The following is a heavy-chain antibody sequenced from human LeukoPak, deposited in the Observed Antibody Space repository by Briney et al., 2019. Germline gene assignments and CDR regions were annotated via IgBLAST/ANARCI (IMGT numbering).Heavy chain of an antibody. CDR3: ARGLGGYCSGGSCYGFYYMDV. J-gene: IGHJ6*03. CDR1: GYTFTSYD. CDR2: MNPNSGNT. Sequence: ASVKVSCKASGYTFTSYDINWVRQATGQGLEWMGWMNPNSGNTGYAQKFQGRVTMTRNTSISTAYMELSSLRSEDTAVYYCARGLGGYCSGGSCYGFYYMDVWGKGTTVTISS. V-gene: IGHV1-8*01. D-gene: IGHD2-15*01.